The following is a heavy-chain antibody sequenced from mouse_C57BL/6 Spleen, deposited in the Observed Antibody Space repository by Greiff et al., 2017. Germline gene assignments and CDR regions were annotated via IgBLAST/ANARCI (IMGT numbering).Heavy chain of an antibody. CDR2: IDPSDSYT. Sequence: QVQLQQPGAELVMPGASVKLSCKASGYTFTSYWMHWVKQRPGQGLEWIGEIDPSDSYTNYNQKFKGKSTLTVDKSSSTAYMQLSSLTSEDSAVYYCARAPPTGTFAGWGQGTLVTVAA. V-gene: IGHV1-69*01. J-gene: IGHJ3*01. CDR1: GYTFTSYW. D-gene: IGHD4-1*02. CDR3: ARAPPTGTFAG.